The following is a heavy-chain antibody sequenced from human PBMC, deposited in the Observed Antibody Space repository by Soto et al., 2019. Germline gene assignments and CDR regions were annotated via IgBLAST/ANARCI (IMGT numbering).Heavy chain of an antibody. Sequence: PGGSLRLSCAASGFTFSSYGMHWVRQAPGKGLEWVAVIWYDGSNKYYADSVKGRFTISRDNSKNTLYLQMNSLRAEDTAVYYCARDIVLVTAAINYYYGMDVWGQGTTVTVSS. V-gene: IGHV3-33*01. D-gene: IGHD2-2*01. CDR3: ARDIVLVTAAINYYYGMDV. J-gene: IGHJ6*02. CDR2: IWYDGSNK. CDR1: GFTFSSYG.